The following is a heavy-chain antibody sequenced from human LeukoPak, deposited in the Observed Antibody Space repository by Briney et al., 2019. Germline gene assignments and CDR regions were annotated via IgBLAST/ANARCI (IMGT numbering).Heavy chain of an antibody. CDR1: GFTFSSYW. J-gene: IGHJ4*02. Sequence: GSLRLSCAASGFTFSSYWMSWVRQAPGKGLEWVANIKQDGSEKYYVDSVKGRFTISRDNAKNSLYLQMNSLRAEDTAVYYCARGHHIVVVTAPNYFDHWGQGTLVTVSS. CDR2: IKQDGSEK. D-gene: IGHD2-21*02. V-gene: IGHV3-7*01. CDR3: ARGHHIVVVTAPNYFDH.